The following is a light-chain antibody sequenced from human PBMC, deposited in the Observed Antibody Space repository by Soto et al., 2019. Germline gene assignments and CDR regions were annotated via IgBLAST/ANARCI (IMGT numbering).Light chain of an antibody. CDR2: AAS. CDR3: QQANIFPLT. CDR1: QGISNW. V-gene: IGKV1-12*01. J-gene: IGKJ4*01. Sequence: DIQMTQSQSSVSASVGDRVTITCPASQGISNWLAGFQQKPWKASILLISAASNLQSGVPSTYSGGGSGTDFTPTIPNLQPEDFASYSCQQANIFPLTFGGGTKVEI.